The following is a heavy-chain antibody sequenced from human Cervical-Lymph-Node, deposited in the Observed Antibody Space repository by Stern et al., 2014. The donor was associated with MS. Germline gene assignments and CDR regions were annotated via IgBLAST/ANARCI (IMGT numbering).Heavy chain of an antibody. Sequence: VQLVESGPGLVKPSETLSLTCTVSGGSISSSSYYWGWIRQPPGQGLEWIGNIYYSGSTYYNPSLKSRVTLSLEPSKNPFSPKLSSVTAADTAVYYCAIDSSGYYAYWGQGTLVTVSS. J-gene: IGHJ4*02. D-gene: IGHD3-22*01. V-gene: IGHV4-39*01. CDR2: IYYSGST. CDR1: GGSISSSSYY. CDR3: AIDSSGYYAY.